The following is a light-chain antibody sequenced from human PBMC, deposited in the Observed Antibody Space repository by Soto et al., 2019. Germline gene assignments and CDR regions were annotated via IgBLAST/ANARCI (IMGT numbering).Light chain of an antibody. V-gene: IGLV1-40*01. Sequence: QSVLTQPPSVSGAPGQRVTISCTGSSSNIGAGYDVHWYHQLPGTAPKLLIYGNNNRPSGVPDRFSGSKSGTSASLAITGLQAEDEADYYCQSYDSSLIWVFGGGTKVTVL. CDR1: SSNIGAGYD. CDR3: QSYDSSLIWV. CDR2: GNN. J-gene: IGLJ3*02.